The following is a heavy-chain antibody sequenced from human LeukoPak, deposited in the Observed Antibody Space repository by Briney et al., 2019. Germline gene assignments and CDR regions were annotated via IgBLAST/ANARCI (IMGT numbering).Heavy chain of an antibody. D-gene: IGHD5-18*01. CDR2: ISYDGSNK. J-gene: IGHJ4*02. V-gene: IGHV3-30*18. CDR1: GFTFSSYG. Sequence: GRSLRLSCAASGFTFSSYGMHWVRQAPGKGLEWVAVISYDGSNKYYADSVKGRFTISRDNSKNTLYLQMNSLRAEDTAVYYCAKDKAAMVIYYFDYWGQGTLVTVSS. CDR3: AKDKAAMVIYYFDY.